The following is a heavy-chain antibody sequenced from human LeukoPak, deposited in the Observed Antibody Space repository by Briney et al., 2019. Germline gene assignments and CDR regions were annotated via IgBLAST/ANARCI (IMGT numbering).Heavy chain of an antibody. V-gene: IGHV1-8*01. CDR1: GYTFTSYD. J-gene: IGHJ5*02. CDR3: ARDGETTVTTSWFDP. CDR2: MNPHSGDT. D-gene: IGHD4-17*01. Sequence: ASVKVSCKASGYTFTSYDLNWVRQATGQGLEWMGWMNPHSGDTGSAQKFQGRITMTRNASINTAYMELGSLRSEDTAVYYCARDGETTVTTSWFDPWGQGTLVTVSS.